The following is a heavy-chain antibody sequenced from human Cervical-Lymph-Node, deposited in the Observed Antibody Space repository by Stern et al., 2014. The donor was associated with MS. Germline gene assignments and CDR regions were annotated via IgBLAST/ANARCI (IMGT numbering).Heavy chain of an antibody. CDR1: GDSISSYY. J-gene: IGHJ4*02. V-gene: IGHV4-59*08. Sequence: QVQLQESGPGLVKPSETLSLTCTVSGDSISSYYWSWIRQPPGKGLEWIGHVYYSGTTYSNPSLTGRVTLSVDTSKKPFSLKLNSVPAADTAVYYCARLSTVVDYWGQGTLVTVSS. D-gene: IGHD4-23*01. CDR2: VYYSGTT. CDR3: ARLSTVVDY.